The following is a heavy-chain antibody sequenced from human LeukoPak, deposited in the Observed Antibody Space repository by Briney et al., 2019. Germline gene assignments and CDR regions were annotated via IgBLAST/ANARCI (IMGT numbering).Heavy chain of an antibody. CDR1: GGSISSYY. V-gene: IGHV4-59*01. CDR2: IYYSGST. D-gene: IGHD1-26*01. CDR3: ARYPIVGATNFDY. Sequence: PSETLSLTCTVSGGSISSYYWSWIRQPPGKGLEWIGYIYYSGSTNYNPSLKSRVTISVDTSKNQFSLKLSSVTAADTAVYYCARYPIVGATNFDYWGQGTLVTVSS. J-gene: IGHJ4*02.